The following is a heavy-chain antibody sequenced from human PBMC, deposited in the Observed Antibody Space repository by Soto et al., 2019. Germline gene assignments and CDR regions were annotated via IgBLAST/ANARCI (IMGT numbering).Heavy chain of an antibody. Sequence: QVQLEQSGPEVRKPGASVKVSCQASGYTFSNYGITWVRQAPGQGLEWMGWIGAYNGHTEDAQKFRGRVSMTIDTSTRVAYMELRSLTSDDTAVYYCARTPLLGPATDYWGQGTLVTVSS. CDR1: GYTFSNYG. CDR2: IGAYNGHT. D-gene: IGHD7-27*01. J-gene: IGHJ4*01. CDR3: ARTPLLGPATDY. V-gene: IGHV1-18*04.